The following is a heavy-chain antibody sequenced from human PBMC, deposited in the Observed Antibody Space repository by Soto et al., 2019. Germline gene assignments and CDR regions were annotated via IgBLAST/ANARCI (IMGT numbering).Heavy chain of an antibody. J-gene: IGHJ5*02. CDR1: GGSISSGGYS. CDR3: ARGVVRCYYCWFDP. D-gene: IGHD2-15*01. V-gene: IGHV4-30-2*01. Sequence: SETLSLTCAVSGGSISSGGYSWSWIRQPPGKGLEWIGYTYHSGSTYYNPSLKSRVTISVDRSKNQFSLKLSSVTAADTAVYYCARGVVRCYYCWFDPWGQGTLVTVSS. CDR2: TYHSGST.